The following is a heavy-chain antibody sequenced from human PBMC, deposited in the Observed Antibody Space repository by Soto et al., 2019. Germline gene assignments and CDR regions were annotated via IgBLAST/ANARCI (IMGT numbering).Heavy chain of an antibody. J-gene: IGHJ6*02. CDR3: GKDTLDCSGGDCPLFYYYGMDV. CDR1: GFTFRSYG. Sequence: QVQLVESGGGVVQPGKSLRLSCATSGFTFRSYGMHWVRQAPGKGLEWLAVISNDGTKKSFADSVKGRLTLSRDNARNTLYLQINSLRAEDTAVYFCGKDTLDCSGGDCPLFYYYGMDVWGQGTTVTVSS. V-gene: IGHV3-30*18. CDR2: ISNDGTKK. D-gene: IGHD2-15*01.